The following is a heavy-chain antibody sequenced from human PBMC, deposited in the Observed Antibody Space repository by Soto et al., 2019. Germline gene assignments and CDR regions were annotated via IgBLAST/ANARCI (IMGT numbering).Heavy chain of an antibody. D-gene: IGHD3-22*01. V-gene: IGHV1-46*01. CDR1: GYTFTSYY. J-gene: IGHJ4*02. CDR2: INPSGGST. Sequence: GASVKVSCKASGYTFTSYYMHWVRQAPGQGLEWMGIINPSGGSTSYAQKFQGRVTMTRDTSTSTVYMEQGSLRSEDTAVYYCARDLFNYYDSSGSLDYWGQGTLVTVSS. CDR3: ARDLFNYYDSSGSLDY.